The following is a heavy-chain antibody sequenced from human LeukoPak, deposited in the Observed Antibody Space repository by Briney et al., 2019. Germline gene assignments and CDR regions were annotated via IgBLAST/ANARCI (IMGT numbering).Heavy chain of an antibody. V-gene: IGHV3-23*01. CDR2: LTRTGRTT. CDR3: AKDRPNFYEASGSYYKMKGDF. Sequence: GGSLRLSCAASGFTFNTHAMSWVRQAPEKGLEWVSSLTRTGRTTYYVDSVKGRFTISRDNLKNTVYLQMNSLRGEDTAIYYCAKDRPNFYEASGSYYKMKGDFWGQGTLVTVSS. CDR1: GFTFNTHA. J-gene: IGHJ4*02. D-gene: IGHD3-10*01.